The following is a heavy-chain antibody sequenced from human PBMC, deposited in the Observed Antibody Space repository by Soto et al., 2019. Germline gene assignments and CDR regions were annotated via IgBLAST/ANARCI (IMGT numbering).Heavy chain of an antibody. J-gene: IGHJ4*02. Sequence: SGATLVNPTQTLTLTCTFSGFSLSTSGVGVGWIRQPPGKALEWLALIYWNDDKRYSPSLKSRLTITKDTSKNQVVLTMTNMDPVDTATYYCAHQSPSKGYDTAFDYWGQGTLVTVSS. CDR2: IYWNDDK. CDR1: GFSLSTSGVG. D-gene: IGHD5-12*01. V-gene: IGHV2-5*01. CDR3: AHQSPSKGYDTAFDY.